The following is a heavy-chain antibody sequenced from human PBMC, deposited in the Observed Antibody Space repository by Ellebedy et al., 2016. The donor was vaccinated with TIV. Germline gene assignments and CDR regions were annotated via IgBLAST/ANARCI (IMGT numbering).Heavy chain of an antibody. D-gene: IGHD6-19*01. J-gene: IGHJ4*02. Sequence: SETLSLXXAVYGGSFSGYYWSWIRQPPGKGLEWIGSIYYSGSTYYNPSLKSRVTISVDTSKNQFSLKLSSVTAADTAVYYCASDRGGLDPFDYWGQGTLVTVSS. CDR3: ASDRGGLDPFDY. CDR2: IYYSGST. CDR1: GGSFSGYY. V-gene: IGHV4-34*01.